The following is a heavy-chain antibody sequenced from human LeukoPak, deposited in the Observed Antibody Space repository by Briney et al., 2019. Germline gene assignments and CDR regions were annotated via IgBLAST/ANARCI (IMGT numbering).Heavy chain of an antibody. V-gene: IGHV3-49*04. CDR3: TRARGPYYYDSSGYHYYYYYGMDV. D-gene: IGHD3-22*01. Sequence: PGGSLRLSCTASGFTFGDYAMSWVRQAPGKGLEWVGFIRSKAYGGTTEYAASVKGRFTISRDDSKSIAYLQMNSLKTEDTAVYYCTRARGPYYYDSSGYHYYYYYGMDVWGQGTTVTVSS. J-gene: IGHJ6*02. CDR2: IRSKAYGGTT. CDR1: GFTFGDYA.